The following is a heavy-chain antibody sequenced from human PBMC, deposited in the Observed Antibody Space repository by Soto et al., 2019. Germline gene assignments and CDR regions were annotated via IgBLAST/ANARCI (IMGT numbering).Heavy chain of an antibody. V-gene: IGHV4-31*03. CDR2: IYYSGST. CDR3: ARVLEDYDFWSGYAYNWFDP. J-gene: IGHJ5*02. D-gene: IGHD3-3*01. CDR1: GGSISSGGYY. Sequence: PSETLSLTCTVSGGSISSGGYYWSWIRQHPGKGLEWIGYIYYSGSTYYNPSLKSRVTISVDTSKNQFSLKLSSVTAADTAVYYCARVLEDYDFWSGYAYNWFDPWGQGTLVTVSS.